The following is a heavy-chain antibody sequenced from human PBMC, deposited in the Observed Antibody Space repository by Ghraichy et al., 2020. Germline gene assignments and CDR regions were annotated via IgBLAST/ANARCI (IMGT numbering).Heavy chain of an antibody. J-gene: IGHJ6*02. Sequence: GGSLRLSCAASGFTFSSYWMHWVRQAPGKGLVWVSRINSDGSSTSYADSVKGLFTISRDNAKNTLYLQMNSLRAEDTAVYYCARDLAYYDILTGYYYYYGMDVWGQGTTVTVSS. D-gene: IGHD3-9*01. V-gene: IGHV3-74*01. CDR2: INSDGSST. CDR3: ARDLAYYDILTGYYYYYGMDV. CDR1: GFTFSSYW.